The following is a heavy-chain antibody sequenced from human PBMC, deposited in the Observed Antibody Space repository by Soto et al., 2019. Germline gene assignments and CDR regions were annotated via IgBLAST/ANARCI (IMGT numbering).Heavy chain of an antibody. CDR1: SGSISSSNW. Sequence: SETLSLTCAVSSGSISSSNWWGWVRQPPGEGLEWIGEIYHSGSTNYNPSLKSRVTISVDKSKNQFSLKLSSVTAADTAVYYCARAGYDILTGPYYFDYWGQGTLVTVSS. CDR3: ARAGYDILTGPYYFDY. D-gene: IGHD3-9*01. V-gene: IGHV4-4*02. J-gene: IGHJ4*02. CDR2: IYHSGST.